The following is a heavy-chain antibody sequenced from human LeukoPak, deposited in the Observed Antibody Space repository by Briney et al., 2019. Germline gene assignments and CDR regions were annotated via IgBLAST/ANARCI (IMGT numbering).Heavy chain of an antibody. D-gene: IGHD1-26*01. V-gene: IGHV3-23*01. Sequence: GGSLRLSCAASGFTFSSYAMSWVRQAPGKGLEWVSAISGSGGSTYYADSVKGRFTISRDNAKNSLYLQMNSLRAEDTAVYYCARDEYSGSFDYWGQGTLVTVSS. CDR3: ARDEYSGSFDY. CDR2: ISGSGGST. CDR1: GFTFSSYA. J-gene: IGHJ4*02.